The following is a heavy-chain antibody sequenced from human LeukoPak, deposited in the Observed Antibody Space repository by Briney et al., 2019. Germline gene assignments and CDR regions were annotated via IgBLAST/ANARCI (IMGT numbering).Heavy chain of an antibody. Sequence: ASVKVSCKASGYTFTSYDINWVRQATGQGLEWMGRMNPNSANTGYAQKLQGRVTITRNNSISTAYMELSSLRSEDTAVYYCARSDYDILTGYYYFDYWGQGTLVTVSS. V-gene: IGHV1-8*03. CDR2: MNPNSANT. CDR3: ARSDYDILTGYYYFDY. CDR1: GYTFTSYD. D-gene: IGHD3-9*01. J-gene: IGHJ4*02.